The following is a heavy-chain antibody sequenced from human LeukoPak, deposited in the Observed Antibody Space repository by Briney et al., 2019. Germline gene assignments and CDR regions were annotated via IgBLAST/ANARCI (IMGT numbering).Heavy chain of an antibody. J-gene: IGHJ3*02. Sequence: SQTLSLTCTVSGGSISSGGYYWSWIRQHPGKGLEWIGYIYYSGSTYYNPSLKSRVTISVDTSKNQFSLKLSSVTAADTAVYYCASEYYDFWSGYFRAFDIWGQGTMVTVSS. CDR2: IYYSGST. V-gene: IGHV4-31*03. CDR1: GGSISSGGYY. D-gene: IGHD3-3*01. CDR3: ASEYYDFWSGYFRAFDI.